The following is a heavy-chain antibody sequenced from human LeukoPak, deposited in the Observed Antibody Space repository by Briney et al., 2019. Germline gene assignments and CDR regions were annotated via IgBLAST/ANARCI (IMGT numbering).Heavy chain of an antibody. J-gene: IGHJ4*02. CDR3: ARATGVLYNDY. Sequence: NTSETLSLTCAVYGGSFSGYYWSWIRQPPGKGLEWIGEINHSGSINYNPSLKSRVTISVDTSKNQFSLKLSSVTAADTAVYYCARATGVLYNDYWGQGTLVTVSS. CDR1: GGSFSGYY. V-gene: IGHV4-34*01. CDR2: INHSGSI. D-gene: IGHD2-8*01.